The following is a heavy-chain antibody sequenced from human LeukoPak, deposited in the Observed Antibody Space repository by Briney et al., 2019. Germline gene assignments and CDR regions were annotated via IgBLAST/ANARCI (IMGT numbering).Heavy chain of an antibody. V-gene: IGHV3-48*02. Sequence: GGSLRLSCAASGFTFSSYSMNWVRQAPGKGLEWVSYISSSSSIIYYADSVKGRFTISRDNAKNSLYLQMNSLRDEDTAVYYCARDQSGVDSDYYYGMDVWGQGTTVTVSS. CDR2: ISSSSSII. CDR3: ARDQSGVDSDYYYGMDV. J-gene: IGHJ6*02. D-gene: IGHD1-26*01. CDR1: GFTFSSYS.